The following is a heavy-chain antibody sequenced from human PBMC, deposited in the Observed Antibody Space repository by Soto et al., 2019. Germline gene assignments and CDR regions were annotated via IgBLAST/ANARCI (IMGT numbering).Heavy chain of an antibody. CDR1: GFDASVNY. J-gene: IGHJ6*02. CDR3: VRENYYYGMDV. Sequence: EVQLVESGGTLVQPGGSLRLSCAASGFDASVNYMAWVRQAPGKGLEWVSTINAGGNTFYADSVKGRFTISRDDSTNTLSLKMNSLRVEDTAMFYCVRENYYYGMDVWGQGTAVNVSS. CDR2: INAGGNT. V-gene: IGHV3-66*01.